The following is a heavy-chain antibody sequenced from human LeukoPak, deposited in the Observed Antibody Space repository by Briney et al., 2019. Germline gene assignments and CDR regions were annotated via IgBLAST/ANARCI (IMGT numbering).Heavy chain of an antibody. CDR1: GYTFTSYG. CDR3: ARGERGRRAAHPFDY. V-gene: IGHV1-18*01. J-gene: IGHJ4*02. CDR2: ISAYNGNT. Sequence: ASVKVSCKASGYTFTSYGISWVRQAPGQGLEWMGWISAYNGNTNYAQKLQGRVTMTTDTSTSTAYMELRSLRSDDTAVYYCARGERGRRAAHPFDYWGQGTLVTVSS. D-gene: IGHD6-13*01.